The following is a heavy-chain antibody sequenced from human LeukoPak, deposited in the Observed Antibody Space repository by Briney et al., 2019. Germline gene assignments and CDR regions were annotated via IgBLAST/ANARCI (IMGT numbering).Heavy chain of an antibody. J-gene: IGHJ5*02. Sequence: PGGSLRLSCAASGFAFSTYSMNWVRQAPGKGLEWIAYISSGSSPIYYADSVKGRFTISRDNAKNSLFLQMNSLRDEDTAVYYCARDDRVGAKRGFDPWGQGTLVTVSS. CDR3: ARDDRVGAKRGFDP. V-gene: IGHV3-48*02. CDR2: ISSGSSPI. CDR1: GFAFSTYS. D-gene: IGHD1-26*01.